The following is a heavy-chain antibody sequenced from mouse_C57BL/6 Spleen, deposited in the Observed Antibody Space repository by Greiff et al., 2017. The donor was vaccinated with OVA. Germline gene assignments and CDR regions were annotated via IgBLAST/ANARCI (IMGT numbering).Heavy chain of an antibody. V-gene: IGHV1-55*01. J-gene: IGHJ4*01. D-gene: IGHD2-4*01. CDR3: ASIYYDYHYAMDY. CDR1: GYTFTSYW. CDR2: IYPGSGST. Sequence: VQLQQSGAELVKPGASVKMSCKASGYTFTSYWITWVKQRPGQGLEWIGDIYPGSGSTNYNEKFKSKATLTVDTSSSTAYMQLSSLTSEDSAVYYCASIYYDYHYAMDYWGQGTSVTVSS.